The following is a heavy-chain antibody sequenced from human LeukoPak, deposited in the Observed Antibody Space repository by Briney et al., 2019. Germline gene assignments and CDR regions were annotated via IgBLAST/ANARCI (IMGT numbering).Heavy chain of an antibody. D-gene: IGHD5-12*01. CDR2: ISGSGGST. CDR1: GFTFSSYA. V-gene: IGHV3-23*01. CDR3: AKATVGYGYYYYYKDV. J-gene: IGHJ6*03. Sequence: GGSLRLSCAASGFTFSSYAMSWVRQAPGKGLEWVSAISGSGGSTYYADSVKGRFTISRDNSKNTLYLQMNSLRAEDTAVYYCAKATVGYGYYYYYKDVWGKGTTVTVSS.